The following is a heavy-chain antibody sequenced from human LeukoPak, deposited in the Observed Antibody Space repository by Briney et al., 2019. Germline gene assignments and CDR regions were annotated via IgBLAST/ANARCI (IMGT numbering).Heavy chain of an antibody. D-gene: IGHD1-26*01. CDR3: AKPSGSGVDY. Sequence: GGSLRLSCGASGFIFDTHDMHWVRQAPGKGLEWVAFIRSDGYHTYYADSVKGRFTITRDNSKNTLYLQMNSLRFEDMAVYYCAKPSGSGVDYWGRGTRVTVSS. CDR2: IRSDGYHT. J-gene: IGHJ4*02. CDR1: GFIFDTHD. V-gene: IGHV3-30*02.